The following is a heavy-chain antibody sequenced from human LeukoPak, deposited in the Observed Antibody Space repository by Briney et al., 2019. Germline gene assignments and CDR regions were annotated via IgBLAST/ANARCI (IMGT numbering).Heavy chain of an antibody. CDR3: ARVPSSSWYIDAFDI. Sequence: GGSLRLSCAVSGFTFRSYWMSWVRQAPGKGLEWVANIKQDGSEIYYVDSVKGRFTISRDNSMNSLYLQMNSLRAEDTAVYYCARVPSSSWYIDAFDIWGQGTMVTVSS. J-gene: IGHJ3*02. V-gene: IGHV3-7*01. D-gene: IGHD6-13*01. CDR2: IKQDGSEI. CDR1: GFTFRSYW.